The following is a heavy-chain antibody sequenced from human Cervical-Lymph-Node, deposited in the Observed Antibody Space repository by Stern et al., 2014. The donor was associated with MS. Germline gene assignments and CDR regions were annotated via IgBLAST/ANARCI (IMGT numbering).Heavy chain of an antibody. D-gene: IGHD3-3*01. Sequence: QLQLQESGPGLVKPSETLSLTCTVSGGSISSSDYYWAWIRQPPGEGLEWIGSISYTGATYYNTSLKSRVTISVDTSNNQISLTRSSVTAADTAVYYCARSRLSDEFWSDYYSWFDPWGQGTLVTVSS. CDR2: ISYTGAT. J-gene: IGHJ5*02. CDR3: ARSRLSDEFWSDYYSWFDP. V-gene: IGHV4-39*01. CDR1: GGSISSSDYY.